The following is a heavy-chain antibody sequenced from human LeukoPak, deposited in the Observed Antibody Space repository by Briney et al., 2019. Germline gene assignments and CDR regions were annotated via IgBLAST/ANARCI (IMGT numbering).Heavy chain of an antibody. CDR2: IYSGGST. Sequence: GGSLRLSCAASGFTVSSNYMSWVRQAPGKGLEWVSVIYSGGSTYYADSVKGRFTISRDNSKNTLYLQMNSLRVEDTGVYYCARDREGSSSWDYWGQGTLVTVSS. D-gene: IGHD6-13*01. J-gene: IGHJ4*02. CDR1: GFTVSSNY. V-gene: IGHV3-66*01. CDR3: ARDREGSSSWDY.